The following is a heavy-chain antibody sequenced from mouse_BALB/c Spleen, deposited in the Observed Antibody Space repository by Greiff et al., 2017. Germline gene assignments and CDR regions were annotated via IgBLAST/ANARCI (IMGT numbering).Heavy chain of an antibody. CDR1: GYTFTSYW. V-gene: IGHV1S81*02. Sequence: QVQLKQPGAELVKPGASVKLSCKASGYTFTSYWMHWVKQRPGQGLEWIGEINPSNGRTNYNEKFKSKATLTVDKSSSTAYMQLSSLTSEDSAVYYCARSEGTGCAYWGQGTLVTVSA. CDR2: INPSNGRT. J-gene: IGHJ3*01. CDR3: ARSEGTGCAY. D-gene: IGHD3-3*01.